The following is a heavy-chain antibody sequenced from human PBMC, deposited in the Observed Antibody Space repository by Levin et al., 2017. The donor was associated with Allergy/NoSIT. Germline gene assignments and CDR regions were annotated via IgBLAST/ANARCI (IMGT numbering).Heavy chain of an antibody. J-gene: IGHJ4*02. CDR2: IYYSGST. Sequence: PSETLSLSCTVSGGSISSSSYYWGWIRQPPGKGLEWIGSIYYSGSTYYNPSLKSRVTISVDTSNNQFSLKLSSVTAADTAVYYCARLRGILAAAAYFDYWGQGTLVTVSS. CDR1: GGSISSSSYY. CDR3: ARLRGILAAAAYFDY. D-gene: IGHD6-13*01. V-gene: IGHV4-39*01.